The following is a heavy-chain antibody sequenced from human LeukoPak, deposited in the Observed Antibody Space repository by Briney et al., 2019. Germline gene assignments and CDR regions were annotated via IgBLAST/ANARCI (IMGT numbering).Heavy chain of an antibody. V-gene: IGHV3-7*01. J-gene: IGHJ4*02. CDR2: IKQDGSEK. CDR3: ANEDWGTFDY. D-gene: IGHD1-1*01. CDR1: GFTFSSYW. Sequence: GGSLRLSCAASGFTFSSYWMSWVRQAPGKGLEWVANIKQDGSEKYYVDSVKGRFTISRDNAKNSLYLEMNRLRAEDRAVFFCANEDWGTFDYWGQGTLVTVSS.